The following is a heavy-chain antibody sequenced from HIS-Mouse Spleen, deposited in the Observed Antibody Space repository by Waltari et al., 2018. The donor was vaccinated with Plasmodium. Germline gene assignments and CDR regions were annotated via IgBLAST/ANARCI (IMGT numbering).Heavy chain of an antibody. CDR1: GFPFISYG. CDR3: AKAQGVINFDY. V-gene: IGHV3-30*18. D-gene: IGHD3-16*01. Sequence: QVQLVESGGGVVQPGRSLRLSCAASGFPFISYGMPWVRQAPGKGLEWVAVISYDGSNKYYADSVKGRFTISRDNSKNTLYLQMNSLRAEDTAVYYCAKAQGVINFDYWGQGTLVTVSS. CDR2: ISYDGSNK. J-gene: IGHJ4*02.